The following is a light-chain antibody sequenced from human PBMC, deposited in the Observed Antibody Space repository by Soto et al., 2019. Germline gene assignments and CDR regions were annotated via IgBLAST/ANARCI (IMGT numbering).Light chain of an antibody. V-gene: IGLV2-14*03. CDR2: DVT. CDR1: SSDVGGYDH. Sequence: QSALTQPASVSGSPGQSITISCTGTSSDVGGYDHVSWYQQHPGKAPKLIIYDVTVRPSGISPRFSGSKSDNTASLAVSGLQPEDEADYYCSSYTNKGTLLFGGGTKVTVL. J-gene: IGLJ3*02. CDR3: SSYTNKGTLL.